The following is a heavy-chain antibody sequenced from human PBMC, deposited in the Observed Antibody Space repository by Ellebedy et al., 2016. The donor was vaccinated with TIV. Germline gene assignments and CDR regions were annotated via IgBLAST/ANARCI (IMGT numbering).Heavy chain of an antibody. CDR1: GSTFTQSF. J-gene: IGHJ4*02. V-gene: IGHV1-69-2*01. Sequence: AASVKVSCKVSGSTFTQSFIHWVQQPPGKGLEWVGLVDPEDGEAQVAENFQGRVTITADTSTDTAYMELSSLRSEDTALYYCATMIWKAAPVGNWGQGTLVTVSS. CDR2: VDPEDGEA. D-gene: IGHD1-1*01. CDR3: ATMIWKAAPVGN.